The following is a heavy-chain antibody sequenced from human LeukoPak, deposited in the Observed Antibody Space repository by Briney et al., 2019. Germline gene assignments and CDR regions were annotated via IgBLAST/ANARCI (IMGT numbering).Heavy chain of an antibody. CDR3: AKDRGSYYYYMDV. CDR1: GFTFSSYG. CDR2: IRYDGSNK. J-gene: IGHJ6*03. Sequence: GGSLRLSCAASGFTFSSYGMHWVCQAPGKGLEWVAFIRYDGSNKYYADSVKGRFTISRDNSKNTLYLQMNSLRAEDTAVYYCAKDRGSYYYYMDVWGKGTTVTISS. V-gene: IGHV3-30*02.